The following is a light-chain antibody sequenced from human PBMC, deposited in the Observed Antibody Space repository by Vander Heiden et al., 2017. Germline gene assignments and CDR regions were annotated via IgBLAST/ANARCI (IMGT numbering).Light chain of an antibody. CDR1: QSISSY. J-gene: IGKJ1*01. Sequence: DIEMTQSPPSLSASVGDRVTITCRASQSISSYLNWYQQKPGKSPKLLIYAASSLQSGVPSRFSGSGSGTDFTLTISSLEPEDFATYYCQQGYSTPRTFGQGTKVEIK. CDR2: AAS. CDR3: QQGYSTPRT. V-gene: IGKV1-39*01.